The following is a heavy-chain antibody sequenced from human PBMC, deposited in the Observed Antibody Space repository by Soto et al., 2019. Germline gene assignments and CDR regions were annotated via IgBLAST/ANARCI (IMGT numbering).Heavy chain of an antibody. D-gene: IGHD4-4*01. Sequence: GGSLRLSCAASGFTVSNNYMSWVRQAPGKGLEWVSIIYSSGSTYYADSVKGRFTISRDNSKNTLLLQMNSLGAEDTAVYYCAKDSNKYSSSLRGRYFDYWGQGIGVTVSS. CDR1: GFTVSNNY. V-gene: IGHV3-53*01. CDR3: AKDSNKYSSSLRGRYFDY. J-gene: IGHJ4*02. CDR2: IYSSGST.